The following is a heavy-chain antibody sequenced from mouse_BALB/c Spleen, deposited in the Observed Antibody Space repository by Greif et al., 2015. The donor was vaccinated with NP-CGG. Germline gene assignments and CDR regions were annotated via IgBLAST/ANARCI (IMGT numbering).Heavy chain of an antibody. CDR2: IDPSDSET. J-gene: IGHJ2*01. CDR1: GYTFTSYW. CDR3: ARSEGDRDDGCLFDY. Sequence: QVQLQQSGAELVKPGAPVKLSCKASGYTFTSYWMNWVKQRPGRGLGWIGRIDPSDSETHYNQKFKDKATLTVDKSSSTAYIQLSSLTSEDSAVYYCARSEGDRDDGCLFDYWGQGTTLTVSS. V-gene: IGHV1-69*02. D-gene: IGHD2-3*01.